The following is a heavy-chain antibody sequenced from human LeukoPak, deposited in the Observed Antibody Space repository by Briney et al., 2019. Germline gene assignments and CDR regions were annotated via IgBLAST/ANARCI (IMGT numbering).Heavy chain of an antibody. J-gene: IGHJ6*03. CDR3: ARGPESYGDYAYYYMDV. CDR1: GGSFSGYY. D-gene: IGHD4-17*01. V-gene: IGHV4-34*01. CDR2: INHSGST. Sequence: PSETLSLTCAVHGGSFSGYYWSWIRQPPGKGLEWIGEINHSGSTNYNPSLKSRVTISVDTSKNQFSLKLSSVTAADTAVYYCARGPESYGDYAYYYMDVWGKGTTVTVSS.